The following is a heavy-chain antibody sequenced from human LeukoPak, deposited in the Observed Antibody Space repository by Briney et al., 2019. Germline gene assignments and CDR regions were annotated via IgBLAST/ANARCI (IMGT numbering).Heavy chain of an antibody. D-gene: IGHD4-17*01. V-gene: IGHV3-21*01. CDR1: GFTFSSYS. J-gene: IGHJ6*03. CDR3: ARNGGDRYYYYYYMDV. Sequence: GGSLRLSCAASGFTFSSYSMNWVRQAPGKGLEWVSSISSSSSYIYYVDSVKGRFTISRDNAKNSLYLQMNSLRAEDTAVYYCARNGGDRYYYYYYMDVWGKGTTVTISS. CDR2: ISSSSSYI.